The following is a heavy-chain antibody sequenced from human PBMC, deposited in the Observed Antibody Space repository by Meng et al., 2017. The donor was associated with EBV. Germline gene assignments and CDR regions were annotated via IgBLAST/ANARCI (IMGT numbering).Heavy chain of an antibody. D-gene: IGHD3-10*01. CDR1: GNTCTSYA. CDR3: ARDVYGSGTYRSDP. J-gene: IGHJ5*02. V-gene: IGHV1-8*02. CDR2: MNPDSGDT. Sequence: VQLGQLGAEVKNLGAPVKVSCKASGNTCTSYAMHWVRQAPGQRLEWMGWMNPDSGDTGYAQKFQGRVTMTRDTSINTAYMDLSNLKSEDTALYYCARDVYGSGTYRSDPWGQGTLVTVSS.